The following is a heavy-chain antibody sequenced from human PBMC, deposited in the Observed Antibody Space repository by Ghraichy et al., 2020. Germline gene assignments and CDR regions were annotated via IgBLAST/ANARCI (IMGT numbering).Heavy chain of an antibody. CDR2: ISSSSSYI. V-gene: IGHV3-21*01. CDR1: GFTFSSYS. CDR3: ARDAVGRAAGSFDY. J-gene: IGHJ4*02. Sequence: GGSLRLSCAASGFTFSSYSMNWVRQAPGKGLEWVSSISSSSSYIYYADSVKGRFTISRDNAKNSLYLQMNSLRAEDTAVYYCARDAVGRAAGSFDYWGQGTLVTVSS. D-gene: IGHD6-13*01.